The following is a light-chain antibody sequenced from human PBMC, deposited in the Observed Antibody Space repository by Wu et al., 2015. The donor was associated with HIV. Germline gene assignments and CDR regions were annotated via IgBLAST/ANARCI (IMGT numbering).Light chain of an antibody. Sequence: IQMTQSPSSLSASVGDRVTITCRASQGISSALAWYQQKPGKAPKLLIYDASSLESGVPSRFSGSGSGTDFTLTITSLQPEDFAVYYCQQSYSTPYNFGRGPRWRSN. CDR3: QQSYSTPYN. CDR2: DAS. V-gene: IGKV1-13*02. CDR1: QGISSA. J-gene: IGKJ2*01.